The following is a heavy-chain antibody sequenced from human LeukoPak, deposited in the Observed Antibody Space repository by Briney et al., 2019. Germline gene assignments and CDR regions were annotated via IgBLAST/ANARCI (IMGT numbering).Heavy chain of an antibody. D-gene: IGHD1-1*01. CDR2: IYYSGNT. V-gene: IGHV4-59*08. CDR1: GGSISTYY. Sequence: SETLSLTCTVSGGSISTYYWTWIRQPPGQGLEWIGYIYYSGNTNYNPSLKSRVTISLDTSRNQFSLRLTSVTAADTAVYYCARRARATTGGDYFHYWGQGTLVTVSS. J-gene: IGHJ4*02. CDR3: ARRARATTGGDYFHY.